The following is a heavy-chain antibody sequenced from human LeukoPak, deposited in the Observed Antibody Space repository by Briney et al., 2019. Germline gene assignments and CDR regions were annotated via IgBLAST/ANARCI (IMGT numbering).Heavy chain of an antibody. Sequence: GSSVKVSCKASGGTFSSYAISWVRQAPGQGLEWMGWINPNSGGTNYAQKFQGRVTMTRDTSISTAYMELSRLRSDDTAVYYCARGYDSSGYYPGWGQGTLVTVSS. CDR1: GGTFSSYA. J-gene: IGHJ4*02. CDR2: INPNSGGT. CDR3: ARGYDSSGYYPG. D-gene: IGHD3-22*01. V-gene: IGHV1-2*02.